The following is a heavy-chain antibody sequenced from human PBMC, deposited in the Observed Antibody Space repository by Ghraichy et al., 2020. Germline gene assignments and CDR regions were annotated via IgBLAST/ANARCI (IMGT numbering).Heavy chain of an antibody. CDR3: ARYIRMGDYHFDY. J-gene: IGHJ4*02. V-gene: IGHV4-39*01. CDR2: IEYSGST. D-gene: IGHD3-16*01. CDR1: GGSISSSSYY. Sequence: GSLSLTCAVSGGSISSSSYYWGWIRQPPEKGLEWIGSIEYSGSTYYNPSLKSRVAISVDTAKNEFSLRLSSVTAADTAVYYCARYIRMGDYHFDYWGQGALVTVSA.